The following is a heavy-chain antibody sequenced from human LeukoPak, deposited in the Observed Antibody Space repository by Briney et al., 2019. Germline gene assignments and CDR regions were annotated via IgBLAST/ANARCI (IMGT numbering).Heavy chain of an antibody. CDR3: ASTDDYVWGSYRRTPISFDY. V-gene: IGHV1-69*13. J-gene: IGHJ4*02. D-gene: IGHD3-16*02. CDR2: IIPIFGTA. Sequence: SVKVSCKASGGTFSSYAISWVRQAPGQGLEWMGGIIPIFGTANYAQKFQGRVTITADESTSTVYMELSSLRSEDTAVYYCASTDDYVWGSYRRTPISFDYWGQGTLVTVSS. CDR1: GGTFSSYA.